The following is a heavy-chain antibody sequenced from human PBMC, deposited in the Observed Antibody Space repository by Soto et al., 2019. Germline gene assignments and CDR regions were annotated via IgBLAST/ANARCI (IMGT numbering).Heavy chain of an antibody. CDR3: AKTYCSSTSCYNPPGEYGMDV. CDR2: ISYDGSNK. CDR1: GFTFSSYA. V-gene: IGHV3-30-3*02. J-gene: IGHJ6*02. Sequence: LRLSCAASGFTFSSYAMHWVRQAPGKGLEWVAVISYDGSNKYYADSVKGRFTISRDNSKNTLYLQMNSLRAEDTAVYYCAKTYCSSTSCYNPPGEYGMDVWGQGTTVTVSS. D-gene: IGHD2-2*02.